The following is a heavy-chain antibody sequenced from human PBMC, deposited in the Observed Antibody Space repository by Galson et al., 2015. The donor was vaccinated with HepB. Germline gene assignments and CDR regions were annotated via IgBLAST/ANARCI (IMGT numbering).Heavy chain of an antibody. CDR3: ARTSRGYSGYDALDY. J-gene: IGHJ4*02. Sequence: PALVKPTQTLTLTCTFSGFSLSTSGVRVSWIRQPPGKALEWLARIDWDDDRFHSTSLKTRLTISKDTSKNQVVLTMTNMDPVDTATYYCARTSRGYSGYDALDYWGQGTLVTVST. CDR2: IDWDDDR. V-gene: IGHV2-70*04. CDR1: GFSLSTSGVR. D-gene: IGHD5-12*01.